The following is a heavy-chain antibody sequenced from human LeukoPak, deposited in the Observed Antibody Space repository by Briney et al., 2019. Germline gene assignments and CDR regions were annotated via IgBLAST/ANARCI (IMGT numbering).Heavy chain of an antibody. D-gene: IGHD3-9*01. J-gene: IGHJ4*02. Sequence: GASVKVSCKTSGHTLTNYYMHWVRQAPGHGLEWMGLMNPSGDTTTYAEKFQGRVTMTRDTSTSTVYMELSSLRSEDTAVYYCARGGALRYFEWFSVYWGQGTLVTVSS. CDR1: GHTLTNYY. CDR2: MNPSGDTT. V-gene: IGHV1-46*01. CDR3: ARGGALRYFEWFSVY.